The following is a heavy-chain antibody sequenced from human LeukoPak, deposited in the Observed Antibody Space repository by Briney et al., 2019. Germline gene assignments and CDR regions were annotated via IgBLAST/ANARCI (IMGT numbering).Heavy chain of an antibody. CDR2: IYYSGST. J-gene: IGHJ6*03. Sequence: PSETLSLTCTVSGGSISRYYWSWIRQPPGKGLEWIGYIYYSGSTNYNPSLKSRVTISVDTSKNQFSLKLSSVTAADTAVYYCARGVNLEWLLYRRYYMDVWGKGTTVTVSS. V-gene: IGHV4-59*01. CDR3: ARGVNLEWLLYRRYYMDV. CDR1: GGSISRYY. D-gene: IGHD3-3*01.